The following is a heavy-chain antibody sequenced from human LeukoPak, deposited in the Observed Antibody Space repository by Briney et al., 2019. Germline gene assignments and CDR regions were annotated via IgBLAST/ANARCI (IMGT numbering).Heavy chain of an antibody. Sequence: SETLSLTCAVYGWSFNDYYWNWIRQPPGKGLEWIGEINARGDTNYNPSLESRVTISVDTSKNKFSLRLTSIIAADTALYYCARGQVPAARGYNWFDPWGQGTLVTVSS. V-gene: IGHV4-34*01. J-gene: IGHJ5*02. CDR2: INARGDT. CDR3: ARGQVPAARGYNWFDP. CDR1: GWSFNDYY. D-gene: IGHD2-2*01.